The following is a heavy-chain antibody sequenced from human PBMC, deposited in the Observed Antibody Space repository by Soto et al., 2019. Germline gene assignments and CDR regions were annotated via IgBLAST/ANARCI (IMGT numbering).Heavy chain of an antibody. V-gene: IGHV3-23*01. CDR3: ARESYYDFWSGYYPPRPAPDVYGMDV. CDR1: GFTFTNYA. D-gene: IGHD3-3*01. CDR2: ISGSGGVT. Sequence: PGGSLRLSCVASGFTFTNYAMSWVRQAPGKGLEWVSVISGSGGVTYYADSVKGRFTISRDNAKNTLYLQMNSLRAEDTAVYYCARESYYDFWSGYYPPRPAPDVYGMDVWGQGTTVTVSS. J-gene: IGHJ6*02.